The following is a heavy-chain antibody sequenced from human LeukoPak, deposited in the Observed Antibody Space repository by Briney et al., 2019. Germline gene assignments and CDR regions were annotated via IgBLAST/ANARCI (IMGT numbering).Heavy chain of an antibody. Sequence: AAVTVSCKASGGSFSSYAISWVRQAPGQGLGWMGGIIPIFGTANYAQKFQGRGTITADKSTSTAYMELSSLRSEDTAVYYCARDLIVVVVPAAIPSGFDPWGQGTLVTVSS. J-gene: IGHJ5*02. D-gene: IGHD2-2*01. CDR1: GGSFSSYA. V-gene: IGHV1-69*06. CDR2: IIPIFGTA. CDR3: ARDLIVVVVPAAIPSGFDP.